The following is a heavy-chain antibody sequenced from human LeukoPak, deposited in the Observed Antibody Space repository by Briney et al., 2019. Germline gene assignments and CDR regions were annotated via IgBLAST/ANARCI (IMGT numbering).Heavy chain of an antibody. CDR2: IYSCGST. CDR1: GFTVSNKY. Sequence: RGGSLRLSCAASGFTVSNKYMSWVRQAPGRGLECVSGIYSCGSTYYANSVKGRLRISRAKSKNTLYLQMTSLRAEDTALYYCAREMYCSGGSCYGDAFDIWGQGIMVTIYS. V-gene: IGHV3-66*01. J-gene: IGHJ3*02. D-gene: IGHD2-15*01. CDR3: AREMYCSGGSCYGDAFDI.